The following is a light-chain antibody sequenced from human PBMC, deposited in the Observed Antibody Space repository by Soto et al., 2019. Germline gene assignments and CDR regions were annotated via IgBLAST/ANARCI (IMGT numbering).Light chain of an antibody. CDR1: QSVTSNY. CDR2: GVS. J-gene: IGKJ1*01. V-gene: IGKV3-20*01. CDR3: QQYTDWPLT. Sequence: ISLPPATRAPLSCRASQSVTSNYLAWYQQKPGQAPRLLIYGVSSRATGVPDRFSGSGSGTDFTLTISRLEPEDFAVYYCQQYTDWPLTFGQGTKVDI.